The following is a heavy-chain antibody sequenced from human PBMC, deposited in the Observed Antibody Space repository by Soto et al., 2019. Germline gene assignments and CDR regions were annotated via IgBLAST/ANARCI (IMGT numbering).Heavy chain of an antibody. CDR1: DFTFSVYV. CDR2: IIGSGGAT. CDR3: AKHNYGDYHLDH. Sequence: EVALLASGGAKVQPGGSLRLSCEAFDFTFSVYVMTWVRQAPGKGLEWVSSIIGSGGATYYADSVQGRFTISRDNSKDTLYLQMNSLKAEDTAVYFCAKHNYGDYHLDHWGQATLGTVS. D-gene: IGHD4-17*01. J-gene: IGHJ4*02. V-gene: IGHV3-23*01.